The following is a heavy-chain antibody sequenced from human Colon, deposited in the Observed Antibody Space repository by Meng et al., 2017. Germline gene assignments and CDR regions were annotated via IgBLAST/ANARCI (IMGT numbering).Heavy chain of an antibody. CDR1: GGSISGDGYY. J-gene: IGHJ5*02. CDR3: ARDPSNRGAFFDP. CDR2: VHDSGDT. V-gene: IGHV4-31*11. D-gene: IGHD3-10*01. Sequence: QVQLQGAGPGLWTPSQTPSITCVVSGGSISGDGYYWSWIRQHPGKGLEWIGYVHDSGDTYYKSSLKSRITISIDTSENQFSLQLKSVTAADTAVYYCARDPSNRGAFFDPWGQGTLVTVSS.